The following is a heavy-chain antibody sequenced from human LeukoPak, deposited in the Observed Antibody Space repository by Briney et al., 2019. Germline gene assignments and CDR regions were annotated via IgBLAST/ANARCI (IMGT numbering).Heavy chain of an antibody. CDR3: AKPATDGSGSYPNFDY. Sequence: GGSLRLSCAASGFTFSSYAMSWVRQAPGKGLEWVSAISGSGGSTYYADSAKGRFTISRDNSKNTLYLQMNSLRAEDTAVYYCAKPATDGSGSYPNFDYWGQGTLVTVSS. CDR1: GFTFSSYA. D-gene: IGHD3-10*01. J-gene: IGHJ4*02. V-gene: IGHV3-23*01. CDR2: ISGSGGST.